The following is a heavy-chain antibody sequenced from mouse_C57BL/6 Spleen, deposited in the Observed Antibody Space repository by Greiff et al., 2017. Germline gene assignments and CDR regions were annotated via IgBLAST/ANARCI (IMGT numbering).Heavy chain of an antibody. D-gene: IGHD1-1*01. V-gene: IGHV1-64*01. CDR3: ERARDGRSYEMAY. J-gene: IGHJ4*01. Sequence: VQLQQPGAELVKPGASVKLSCKASGYTFTSYWMHWVKQRPGQGLEWIGMIDPNSGSTNYNEKFKSKATLTVDKSSSTAYMQLSSLTSEDSAVYYRERARDGRSYEMAYWGQGTSVTVSA. CDR1: GYTFTSYW. CDR2: IDPNSGST.